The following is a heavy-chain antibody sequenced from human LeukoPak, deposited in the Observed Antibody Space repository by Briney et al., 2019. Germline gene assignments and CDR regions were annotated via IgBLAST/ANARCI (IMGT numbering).Heavy chain of an antibody. Sequence: SETLSLTCSVSAGSISSFYCSWIRQPPGKGLEWIGYTSYSGNTNYNPSLKSRVTMSVDTSKNQFSLKLSSVTAADTAVYYCARSAYGDHLDYWGQGTLVTVSS. CDR3: ARSAYGDHLDY. CDR1: AGSISSFY. V-gene: IGHV4-59*01. D-gene: IGHD4-17*01. CDR2: TSYSGNT. J-gene: IGHJ4*02.